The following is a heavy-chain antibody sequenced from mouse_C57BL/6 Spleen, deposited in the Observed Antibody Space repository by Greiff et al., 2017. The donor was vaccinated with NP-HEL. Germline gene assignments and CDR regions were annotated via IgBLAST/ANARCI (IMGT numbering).Heavy chain of an antibody. CDR1: GYTFTSYG. CDR2: IYPRSGNT. CDR3: ARGGPSTVVAPGFAY. Sequence: VQLQQSGAELARPGASVKLSCKASGYTFTSYGISWVKQRTGQGLEWIGEIYPRSGNTYYNEKFKGKATLTADKSSSTAYMELRSLTSEDSAVYFCARGGPSTVVAPGFAYWGQGTLVTVSA. J-gene: IGHJ3*01. D-gene: IGHD1-1*01. V-gene: IGHV1-81*01.